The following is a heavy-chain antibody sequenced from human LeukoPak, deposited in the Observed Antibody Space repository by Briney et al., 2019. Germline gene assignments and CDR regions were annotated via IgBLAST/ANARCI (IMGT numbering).Heavy chain of an antibody. CDR2: VSTDGNII. J-gene: IGHJ4*02. CDR1: GFTFSSYG. Sequence: GGSLRLSCAASGFTFSSYGMHWVRQAPGKGLVWVSRVSTDGNIINYADSVKGRFTISRDNAKNTVYLQMNSLRAEDTAVYYCVRDRTTVTLFDYWGQGTLVTVSS. D-gene: IGHD4-17*01. CDR3: VRDRTTVTLFDY. V-gene: IGHV3-74*01.